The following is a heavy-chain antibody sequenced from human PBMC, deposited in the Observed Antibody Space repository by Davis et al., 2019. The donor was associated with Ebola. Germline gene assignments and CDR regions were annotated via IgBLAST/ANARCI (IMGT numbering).Heavy chain of an antibody. J-gene: IGHJ4*02. CDR2: IYYSGST. V-gene: IGHV4-30-4*08. CDR1: GGSISSGDYY. Sequence: PSETLSLTCTVSGGSISSGDYYWSWIRQPPGKGLEWIGYIYYSGSTYYNPSLKSRVTISVDTSKNQFSLKLSSVTAADTAVYYCATYTLVMVRGVFDYWGQGTLVTVSS. CDR3: ATYTLVMVRGVFDY. D-gene: IGHD3-10*01.